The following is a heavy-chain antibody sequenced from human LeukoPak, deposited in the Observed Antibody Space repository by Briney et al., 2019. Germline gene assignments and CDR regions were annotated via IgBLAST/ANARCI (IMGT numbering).Heavy chain of an antibody. Sequence: SETLSLTCAVNGGSFSGYYWSWIRQPPGKGLEWIGEINHSGSTNYNPSLKSRVTISVDTSKNQFSLKLSSVTAADTAVYYCARTYDFWSGYSHRPAAFFDYWGQGTLVTVSS. J-gene: IGHJ4*02. CDR3: ARTYDFWSGYSHRPAAFFDY. CDR2: INHSGST. V-gene: IGHV4-34*01. CDR1: GGSFSGYY. D-gene: IGHD3-3*01.